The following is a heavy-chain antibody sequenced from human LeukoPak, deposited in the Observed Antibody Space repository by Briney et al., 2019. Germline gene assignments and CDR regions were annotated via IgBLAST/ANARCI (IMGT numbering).Heavy chain of an antibody. CDR3: ACYLAARRHTTLDY. V-gene: IGHV1-18*01. Sequence: WASVKVSCKASGYTFTSYGISWVRQAPGQGLEWMGWISAYNGNTNYAQKLQGRVTMTTDTSTSTAYMELRSLRSDDTAVYYCACYLAARRHTTLDYWGQGTLVTVSS. D-gene: IGHD6-6*01. J-gene: IGHJ4*02. CDR2: ISAYNGNT. CDR1: GYTFTSYG.